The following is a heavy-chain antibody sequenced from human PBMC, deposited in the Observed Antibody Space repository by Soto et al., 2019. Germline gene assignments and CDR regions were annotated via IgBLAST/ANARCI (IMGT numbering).Heavy chain of an antibody. V-gene: IGHV3-66*01. J-gene: IGHJ6*02. CDR2: IYSGGST. CDR1: GFTISSNY. D-gene: IGHD3-22*01. Sequence: EVQVVESGGGLVQPGGSLRLSCAASGFTISSNYMSWVRQAPGKGLEWVSVIYSGGSTYYADSVKGRFTISRDNSKNTLYLQMSSLRAEDTAVYYCAWSSGPHYGMDVWGQGTTVTVSS. CDR3: AWSSGPHYGMDV.